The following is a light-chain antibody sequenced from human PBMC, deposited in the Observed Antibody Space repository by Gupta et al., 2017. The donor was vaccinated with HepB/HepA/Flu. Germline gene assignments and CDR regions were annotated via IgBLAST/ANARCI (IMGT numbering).Light chain of an antibody. Sequence: DIQITQSPSTLSASVGDRVTITRRASQSISRWLAWYQQKPGKAPKLMIYEASKLESGVPSRFSGSGAGTEFTLTRSSRQTDDCATYYCQHDNRSHTFGHGTKVDIK. CDR1: QSISRW. CDR2: EAS. J-gene: IGKJ3*01. V-gene: IGKV1-5*03. CDR3: QHDNRSHT.